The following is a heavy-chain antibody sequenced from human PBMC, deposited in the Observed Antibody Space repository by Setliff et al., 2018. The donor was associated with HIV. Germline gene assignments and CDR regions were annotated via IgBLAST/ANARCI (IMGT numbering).Heavy chain of an antibody. D-gene: IGHD3-22*01. CDR2: INYDESSE. CDR3: AKLSHSHDSNGFTVDY. J-gene: IGHJ4*02. CDR1: GFTFSAHG. V-gene: IGHV3-30*02. Sequence: GGSLRLSCAASGFTFSAHGMHWVRQAPGKGLEWVAFINYDESSEYYVDSVKGRVTISRDNSKNTVDLQMNSLRAKDAAVYYCAKLSHSHDSNGFTVDYWGRGTLVTVSS.